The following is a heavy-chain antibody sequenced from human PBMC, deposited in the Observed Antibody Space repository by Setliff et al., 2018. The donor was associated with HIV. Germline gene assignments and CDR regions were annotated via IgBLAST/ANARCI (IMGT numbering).Heavy chain of an antibody. CDR1: GFTFFSYE. V-gene: IGHV3-48*03. CDR2: ISSTGNTI. CDR3: EREGRITSFGVIIPGSNALDV. Sequence: GGSLRLSCAASGFTFFSYEMNWVRQAPGKGLEWISYISSTGNTIYYADSVKGRFTISRDNAKNSLSLQMNSLRPEDTAVYYCEREGRITSFGVIIPGSNALDVWGQGTTVTVSS. J-gene: IGHJ6*02. D-gene: IGHD3-3*01.